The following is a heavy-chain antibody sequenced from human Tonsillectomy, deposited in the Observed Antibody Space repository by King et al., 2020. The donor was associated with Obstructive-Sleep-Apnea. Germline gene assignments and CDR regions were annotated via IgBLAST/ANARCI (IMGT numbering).Heavy chain of an antibody. CDR2: IRFDGSKK. CDR1: GFTFSSYG. Sequence: VQLVESGGGVVQPGKSLRHSCAASGFTFSSYGMHWVRQAPGKGLEWVAFIRFDGSKKYYADSVKGRFTISRDNSKNTLYLQINSLRAEDTAIYYFAKDGLWGQGTPVTVAS. V-gene: IGHV3-30*02. CDR3: AKDGL. J-gene: IGHJ4*02.